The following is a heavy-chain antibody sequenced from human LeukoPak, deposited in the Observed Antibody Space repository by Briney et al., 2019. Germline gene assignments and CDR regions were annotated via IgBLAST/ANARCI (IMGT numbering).Heavy chain of an antibody. CDR3: ARDQEEAVAFDAFDI. J-gene: IGHJ3*02. Sequence: PSETLSLTCTVSGGSISSYYWSWIRQPPGKGLEWIGHIYYSGSTNYNPSLKSRVTISIDTSKNQLSLKLSSVTAADTAVYYCARDQEEAVAFDAFDIWGQGTMVTVSS. D-gene: IGHD6-19*01. CDR1: GGSISSYY. V-gene: IGHV4-59*01. CDR2: IYYSGST.